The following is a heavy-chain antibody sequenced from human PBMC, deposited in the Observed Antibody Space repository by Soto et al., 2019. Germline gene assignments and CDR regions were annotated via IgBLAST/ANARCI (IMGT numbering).Heavy chain of an antibody. CDR1: GFPFSVYA. D-gene: IGHD3-10*01. CDR2: IADTIGTS. J-gene: IGHJ4*02. V-gene: IGHV3-23*01. Sequence: GSLRLSCAASGFPFSVYAMAWVRQAPGKGLEWVSTIADTIGTSYYADSVKGRFTLSRDISTNTLHLQMNSLRVDDTAVYYCGKAQWFLLGEYFYSWGPGTLVTVS. CDR3: GKAQWFLLGEYFYS.